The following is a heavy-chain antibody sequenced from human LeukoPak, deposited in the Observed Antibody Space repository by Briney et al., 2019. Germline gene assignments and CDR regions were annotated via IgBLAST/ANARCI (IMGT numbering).Heavy chain of an antibody. CDR3: TRDGGSFCDFDY. J-gene: IGHJ4*02. Sequence: GGSLRLSCVGSGFSFRYFAIHWVRQAPEKGLEYVSVINTDGRITYYADSVKGRFTISRDNSKNTVYLQMGSLRGDDMAVYYCTRDGGSFCDFDYWGQGALVTVSS. D-gene: IGHD1-26*01. CDR1: GFSFRYFA. CDR2: INTDGRIT. V-gene: IGHV3-64*02.